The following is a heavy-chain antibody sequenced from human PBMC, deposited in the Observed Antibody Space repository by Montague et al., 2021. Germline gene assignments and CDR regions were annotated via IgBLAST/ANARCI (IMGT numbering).Heavy chain of an antibody. CDR3: ARASFGGPGD. CDR2: IYSGGST. Sequence: SLRLSCSASGFTVSGSFLTWVRQPPGKGLEWVSLIYSGGSTSYAASVEGRFTISRDNSKNTLYFQMNGLRAADTAVYYCARASFGGPGDWGQGTLVTVSS. CDR1: GFTVSGSF. J-gene: IGHJ4*01. D-gene: IGHD3-16*01. V-gene: IGHV3-53*01.